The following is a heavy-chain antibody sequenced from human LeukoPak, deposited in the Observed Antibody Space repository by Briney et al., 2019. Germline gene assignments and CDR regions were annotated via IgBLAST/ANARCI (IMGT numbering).Heavy chain of an antibody. CDR1: GYTFTGYY. D-gene: IGHD2-15*01. J-gene: IGHJ6*03. V-gene: IGHV1-2*02. CDR3: ARGTAATAYYYDMDV. CDR2: INPNSGGT. Sequence: GASVKVSCKASGYTFTGYYMHWVRQAPGQGLEWMGWINPNSGGTNYAQEFQGRVTITRDTSISTAYMELSRLRSNDTDVYDCARGTAATAYYYDMDVWGKGTTVTVSS.